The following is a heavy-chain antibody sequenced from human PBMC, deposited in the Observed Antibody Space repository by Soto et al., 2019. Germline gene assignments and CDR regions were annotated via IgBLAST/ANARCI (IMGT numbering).Heavy chain of an antibody. CDR1: GGSFSGYY. J-gene: IGHJ4*02. D-gene: IGHD6-19*01. Sequence: QVQLQQWGAGLLKPSETLSLTCAVYGGSFSGYYWSWIRQPPGKGLEWIGEINHSGSTNYNPSLKSRVTISVDTSKYQFSRKLCYVTAADTAVYYCARGEGQFYPEGTVAGLVDYWGQGTLVTVSS. CDR3: ARGEGQFYPEGTVAGLVDY. CDR2: INHSGST. V-gene: IGHV4-34*01.